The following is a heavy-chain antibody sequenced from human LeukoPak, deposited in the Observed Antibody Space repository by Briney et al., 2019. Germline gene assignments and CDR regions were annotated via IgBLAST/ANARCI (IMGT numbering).Heavy chain of an antibody. CDR1: GFTFNTYT. CDR3: ARDWGELLDY. V-gene: IGHV3-33*08. D-gene: IGHD1-26*01. CDR2: IWYDGSNK. Sequence: GGSLRLSCAASGFTFNTYTMNWVRQAPGKGLEWVAVIWYDGSNKYYADSVKGRFTISRDNSKNTLYLQMNSLRAEDTAVYYCARDWGELLDYWGQGTLVTVSS. J-gene: IGHJ4*02.